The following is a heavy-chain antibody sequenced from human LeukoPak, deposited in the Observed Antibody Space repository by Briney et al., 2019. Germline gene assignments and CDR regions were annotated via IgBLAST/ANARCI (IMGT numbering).Heavy chain of an antibody. CDR3: ARLLHGDYIPYYFDY. J-gene: IGHJ4*02. CDR1: GYTFTSYG. CDR2: ISAYNGYT. Sequence: ASVKVSCKASGYTFTSYGISWVRQAPGPGLEWMGWISAYNGYTNYPQNLQGRVTMTTDTSTSTAYMEMRSLRSDDTAVYYCARLLHGDYIPYYFDYWGQGTLVTVSS. V-gene: IGHV1-18*01. D-gene: IGHD4-17*01.